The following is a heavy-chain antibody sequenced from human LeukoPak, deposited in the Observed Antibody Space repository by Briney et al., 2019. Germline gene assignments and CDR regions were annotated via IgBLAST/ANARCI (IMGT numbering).Heavy chain of an antibody. Sequence: GGSLRLSCAASGFTFSSYWMSWVRQAPGKGLEWVANIKQDGSEKYYVDSVKGRFTISRDNAKNSLYLQMNSLRAEDTAVYYCARSGDYDFWCGYYTWNYYYYYGMDVWGQGTTVTVSS. D-gene: IGHD3-3*01. CDR3: ARSGDYDFWCGYYTWNYYYYYGMDV. CDR2: IKQDGSEK. CDR1: GFTFSSYW. V-gene: IGHV3-7*03. J-gene: IGHJ6*02.